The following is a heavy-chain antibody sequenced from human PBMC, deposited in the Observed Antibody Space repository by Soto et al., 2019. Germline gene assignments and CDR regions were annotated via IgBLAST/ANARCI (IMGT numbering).Heavy chain of an antibody. D-gene: IGHD1-26*01. V-gene: IGHV3-48*01. CDR2: ISGSSTTI. Sequence: PGGSLRLSCAASGFTFSSYSMNWVRQAPGKGLEWISYISGSSTTIHYADSVKGRFTVSRDNAKNSLYLQMNSVRAEDTAVYYCAKDRLVGIDEYWGQGTLVTVSS. J-gene: IGHJ4*01. CDR3: AKDRLVGIDEY. CDR1: GFTFSSYS.